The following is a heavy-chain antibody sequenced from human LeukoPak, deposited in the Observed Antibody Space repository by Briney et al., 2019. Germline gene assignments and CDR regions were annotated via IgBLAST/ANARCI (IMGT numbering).Heavy chain of an antibody. D-gene: IGHD3-10*01. CDR3: ARDAYYYGSGSYYSRNWFDP. Sequence: PGGSLRLSCAASGFTFSDCYMSWIRQAPGKGLEWVSYISSSGSTIYYADSVKGRFTISRDNAKNSLYLQMNSLRAEDTAVYYCARDAYYYGSGSYYSRNWFDPWGQGTLVTVSS. CDR2: ISSSGSTI. CDR1: GFTFSDCY. J-gene: IGHJ5*02. V-gene: IGHV3-11*01.